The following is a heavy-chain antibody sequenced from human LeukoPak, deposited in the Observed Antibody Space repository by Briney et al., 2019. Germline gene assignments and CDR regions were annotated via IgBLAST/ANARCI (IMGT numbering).Heavy chain of an antibody. CDR2: INPNSGGT. Sequence: GASVKVSCKASGYTFTGYYMHWVRQAPGQGLEWMGWINPNSGGTNYAQKFQGRVTMTRDTSISTAYMELSRLRSDDTAVYYCARELEYSSSSHWFDPWGQGTLVTVSS. J-gene: IGHJ5*02. V-gene: IGHV1-2*02. D-gene: IGHD6-6*01. CDR3: ARELEYSSSSHWFDP. CDR1: GYTFTGYY.